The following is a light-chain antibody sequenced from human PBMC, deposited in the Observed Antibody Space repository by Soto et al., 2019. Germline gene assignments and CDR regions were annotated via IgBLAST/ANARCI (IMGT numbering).Light chain of an antibody. CDR1: QGINIW. CDR2: AAS. J-gene: IGKJ4*01. Sequence: DIQMTQSPSSVAASAGDRVTITCRASQGINIWLAWYQQKPGKAPKLLIYAASSLQRGVPSRFSGSGSGTAFTLTINSLQPEDFATYYCQHTNSFPLTFGGGTKVEIK. CDR3: QHTNSFPLT. V-gene: IGKV1-12*01.